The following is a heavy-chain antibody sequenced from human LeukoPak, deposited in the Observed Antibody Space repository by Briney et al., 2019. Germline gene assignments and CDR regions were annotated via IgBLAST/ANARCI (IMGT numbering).Heavy chain of an antibody. V-gene: IGHV3-74*03. D-gene: IGHD2-2*02. CDR3: ARLYCISTSCYIGRIDS. CDR2: INPDGSST. J-gene: IGHJ4*02. Sequence: GGSLRLSCTTSGFTFSSYWMYWVRQAPGKGLVWVSRINPDGSSTTYADSVKGRFTVSRDNAKNTLYLQMNSLRGDDTAVYFCARLYCISTSCYIGRIDSWGQGTLVTVSS. CDR1: GFTFSSYW.